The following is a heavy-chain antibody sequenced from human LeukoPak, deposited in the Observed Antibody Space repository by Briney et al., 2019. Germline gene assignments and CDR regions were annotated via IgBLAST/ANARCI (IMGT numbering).Heavy chain of an antibody. CDR1: GNTLSELS. J-gene: IGHJ4*02. CDR2: VDPEDDKN. Sequence: ASVKVSCKVSGNTLSELSMHWVRQAPGKGLKWMGGVDPEDDKNIYAQKFQGRVTMTEDTSTDTAYMELSNLRSEDTAVYYCATDHQWQLLGYWGQGTLVTVSS. CDR3: ATDHQWQLLGY. V-gene: IGHV1-24*01. D-gene: IGHD1-26*01.